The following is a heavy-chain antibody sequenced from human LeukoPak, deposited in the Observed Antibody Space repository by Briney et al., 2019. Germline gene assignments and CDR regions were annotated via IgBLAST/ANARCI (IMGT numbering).Heavy chain of an antibody. J-gene: IGHJ4*02. V-gene: IGHV1-3*01. CDR2: INAGNGNT. Sequence: ASVKVSCKASGYTFTSYAMHWVRRSPGQRLEWMGWINAGNGNTKYSQKFQGRVTITRDTSASTAYMELSSLRSEDTAVYYCARDSSGWSNLDYWGQGTLVTVSS. D-gene: IGHD6-19*01. CDR3: ARDSSGWSNLDY. CDR1: GYTFTSYA.